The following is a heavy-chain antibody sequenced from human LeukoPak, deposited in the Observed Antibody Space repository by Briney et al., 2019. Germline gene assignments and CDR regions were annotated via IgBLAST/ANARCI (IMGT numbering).Heavy chain of an antibody. V-gene: IGHV3-9*01. CDR1: GFTFDDYA. D-gene: IGHD1-1*01. CDR2: ISWNSGSI. J-gene: IGHJ4*02. CDR3: AKGIAGADY. Sequence: PGRSLRLSCAASGFTFDDYAMRWVRQAPGKGLEWVSGISWNSGSIGYADSVKGRFTISRDNAENSLYLQMNSLRAEDTALYYCAKGIAGADYWGQGTLVTVSS.